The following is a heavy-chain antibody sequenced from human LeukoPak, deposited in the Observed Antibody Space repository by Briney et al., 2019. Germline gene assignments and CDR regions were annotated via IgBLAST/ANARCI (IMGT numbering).Heavy chain of an antibody. D-gene: IGHD5-18*01. V-gene: IGHV3-74*03. CDR3: ASGGYSYGYYYYYYMDV. Sequence: GGSLRLSCEASGFTFSRTWMHWVRQGPGKGLLWLSRIESGGTTMYAESVKGRFTISRDNAKNTIYLQMNSLRAEDTAVYYCASGGYSYGYYYYYYMDVWGKGTTVTVSS. CDR1: GFTFSRTW. CDR2: IESGGTT. J-gene: IGHJ6*03.